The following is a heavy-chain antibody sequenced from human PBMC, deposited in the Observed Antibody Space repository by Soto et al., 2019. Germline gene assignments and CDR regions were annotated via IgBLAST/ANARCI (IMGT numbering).Heavy chain of an antibody. Sequence: EVQLLESGGGLVQPGGSLRLSCAASGFTFSSYAMSWVRQAPGQGLEWVSAISGSGGSTYYADSVKGRFTISRDNSKNTLYLQRNSLRAEDTAVYYCAKDPSLEGGFDYWGQGTLVTVSS. CDR1: GFTFSSYA. J-gene: IGHJ4*02. D-gene: IGHD2-15*01. CDR3: AKDPSLEGGFDY. CDR2: ISGSGGST. V-gene: IGHV3-23*01.